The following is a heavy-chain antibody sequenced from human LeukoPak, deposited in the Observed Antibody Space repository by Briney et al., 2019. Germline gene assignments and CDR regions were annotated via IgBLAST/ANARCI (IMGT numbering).Heavy chain of an antibody. V-gene: IGHV3-66*01. J-gene: IGHJ5*02. CDR3: AREKYITMVRGVTSFWFDP. CDR2: LYSGGST. Sequence: GESLRLSCAASGFAFSDYSMNWVRQAPGKGLEWVSALYSGGSTYYADSVKGRFTISRDNSKNTLYLQMNSLRAEDTAVYYCAREKYITMVRGVTSFWFDPWGQGTQVSVSS. D-gene: IGHD3-10*01. CDR1: GFAFSDYS.